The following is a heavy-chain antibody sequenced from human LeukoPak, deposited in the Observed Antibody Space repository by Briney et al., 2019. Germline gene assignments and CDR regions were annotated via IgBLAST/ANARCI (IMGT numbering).Heavy chain of an antibody. V-gene: IGHV3-48*03. CDR2: ISSSGSTI. CDR1: GFTFSRYE. CDR3: LAGYDILTGYYGAYYYYGMDV. D-gene: IGHD3-9*01. J-gene: IGHJ6*04. Sequence: GGSLRLSCAASGFTFSRYEMNWVRQAPGKGLEWVSYISSSGSTIYYADSVKGRFTISRDNAKNSLYLQMNSLRAEDTAVYYCLAGYDILTGYYGAYYYYGMDVRGKGTTVTVSS.